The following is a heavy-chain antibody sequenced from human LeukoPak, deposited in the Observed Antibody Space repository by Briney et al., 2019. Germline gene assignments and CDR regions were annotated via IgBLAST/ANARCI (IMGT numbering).Heavy chain of an antibody. CDR2: IVVGSGNT. D-gene: IGHD3-22*01. Sequence: SVKVSCTASRFTFTSSAVQWVRQARGQRLEWIGWIVVGSGNTNYAQKFQERVTITRDMSTSTAYMELSSLRSEDTAVYYCASPTYYYDSSGYSYHRYYYYGMDVWGQGTTVTVSS. CDR1: RFTFTSSA. J-gene: IGHJ6*02. CDR3: ASPTYYYDSSGYSYHRYYYYGMDV. V-gene: IGHV1-58*01.